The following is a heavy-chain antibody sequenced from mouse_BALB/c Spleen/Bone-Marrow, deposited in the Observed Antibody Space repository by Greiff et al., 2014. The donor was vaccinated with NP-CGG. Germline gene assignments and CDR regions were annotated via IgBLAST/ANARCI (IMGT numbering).Heavy chain of an antibody. CDR1: GYTFTNYW. J-gene: IGHJ4*01. CDR3: TRRDRYDYYGVDY. CDR2: IYPSDSYS. V-gene: IGHV1-69*02. D-gene: IGHD2-14*01. Sequence: QVQLQQSGAELVRPGASVKVSCKASGYTFTNYWTNWVRQRPGQGLEWIGNIYPSDSYSNYNQKFKDKATLTVDKSSSTAYMQLSSPTSEDSAVYYCTRRDRYDYYGVDYWGQGTSVTVSS.